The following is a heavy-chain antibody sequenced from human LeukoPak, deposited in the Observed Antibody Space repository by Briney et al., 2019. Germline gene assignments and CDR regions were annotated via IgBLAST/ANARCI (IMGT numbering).Heavy chain of an antibody. CDR2: IIPILGIA. V-gene: IGHV1-69*02. D-gene: IGHD5-12*01. CDR3: ARVAGYSGPSDV. CDR1: GYTFTSYS. J-gene: IGHJ4*02. Sequence: GASVKVSCKASGYTFTSYSITWVRQAPGQGLEWMGRIIPILGIANYAQKFQGRVTITADKSTSTAYMELSSLRSEDTAVYYCARVAGYSGPSDVWGQGTLVTVSS.